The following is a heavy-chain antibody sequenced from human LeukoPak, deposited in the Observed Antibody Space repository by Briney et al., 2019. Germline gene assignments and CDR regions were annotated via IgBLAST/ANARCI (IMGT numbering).Heavy chain of an antibody. J-gene: IGHJ4*02. CDR1: GGSITSYY. V-gene: IGHV4-59*12. CDR2: IYYSGST. D-gene: IGHD6-13*01. CDR3: AREGHIAAAGTFDY. Sequence: SETLSLTCTVSGGSITSYYWTWIRQPPGKGLEWIGYIYYSGSTSYNPSLKSRVTISVDTSKNQFSLKLSSVTAADTAVYYCAREGHIAAAGTFDYWGQGTLVTVSS.